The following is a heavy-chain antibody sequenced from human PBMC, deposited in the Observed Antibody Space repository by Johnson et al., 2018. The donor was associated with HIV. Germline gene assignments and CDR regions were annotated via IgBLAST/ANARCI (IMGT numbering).Heavy chain of an antibody. CDR1: GFTFSDYY. D-gene: IGHD6-13*01. CDR3: ATYSSSWYKGGYAFDI. CDR2: ISSSGRTI. Sequence: QVQLVESGGGLVRPGGSLRLSCAASGFTFSDYYMTWIRQAPGKGLECVSYISSSGRTIYYADSVKGRFTISRDNAKNSLYLQMNILRAEDTAVYYCATYSSSWYKGGYAFDIWGQGTMVTVSS. V-gene: IGHV3-11*04. J-gene: IGHJ3*02.